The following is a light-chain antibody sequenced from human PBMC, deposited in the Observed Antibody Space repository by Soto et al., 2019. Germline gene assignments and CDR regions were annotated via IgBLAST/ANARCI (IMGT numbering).Light chain of an antibody. J-gene: IGKJ2*01. CDR1: QDIKNY. Sequence: DLPMTQSPSSLSASVGDSVTITCQASQDIKNYVNWYQQKPGKAPKLLIYDASKLETGVPSRFSGSGSGTTFTFTITSLQAEDFATYYCQQYDNLPPNTFGQGTRLEIK. CDR2: DAS. V-gene: IGKV1-33*01. CDR3: QQYDNLPPNT.